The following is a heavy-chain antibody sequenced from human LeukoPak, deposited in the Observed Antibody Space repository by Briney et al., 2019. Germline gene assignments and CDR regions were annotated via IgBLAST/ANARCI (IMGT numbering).Heavy chain of an antibody. D-gene: IGHD4-23*01. CDR3: AKDGWELGLNYYMDV. V-gene: IGHV3-43*02. Sequence: GGSLRLSCAASGFTFDDYDISWVRQAPGKGLEWVSLISWDGGSTYYADSVKGRFTISRDNSKNSLYLQMNSLTTEDTALYYCAKDGWELGLNYYMDVWGKGTTVTVSS. CDR2: ISWDGGST. J-gene: IGHJ6*03. CDR1: GFTFDDYD.